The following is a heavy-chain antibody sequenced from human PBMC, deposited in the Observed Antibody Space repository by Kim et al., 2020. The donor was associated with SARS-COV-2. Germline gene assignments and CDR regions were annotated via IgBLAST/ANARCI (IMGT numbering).Heavy chain of an antibody. D-gene: IGHD3-22*01. CDR2: IIPIFGTA. CDR3: ARDPQFGYYDSSGVPTSYYNWGMDV. V-gene: IGHV1-69*13. CDR1: GGTFSSYA. J-gene: IGHJ6*02. Sequence: SVKVSCKASGGTFSSYAISWVRQAPGQGLEWMGGIIPIFGTANYAQKFQGRVTINADESTSTAYMELSSLRSEDTAVDFCARDPQFGYYDSSGVPTSYYNWGMDVWGQGTTVPVS.